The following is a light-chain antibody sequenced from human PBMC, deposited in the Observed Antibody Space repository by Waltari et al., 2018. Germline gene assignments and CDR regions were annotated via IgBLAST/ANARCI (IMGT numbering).Light chain of an antibody. Sequence: DVVMTQSPLSLPVTLGQPASISCRSSQSPVHGDGKTYLNWFHQRPGQSPRRLIYKVSNRDSGVPDRFSGRVSGTNFTLKISRVEAEDVGVYYCMQGAHRPPTFGGGTKVEIK. J-gene: IGKJ4*01. CDR1: QSPVHGDGKTY. V-gene: IGKV2-30*02. CDR2: KVS. CDR3: MQGAHRPPT.